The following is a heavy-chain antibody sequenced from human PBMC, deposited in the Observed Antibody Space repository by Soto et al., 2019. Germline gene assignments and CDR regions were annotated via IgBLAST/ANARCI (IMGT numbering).Heavy chain of an antibody. CDR2: ISSSSSTI. D-gene: IGHD3-22*01. CDR3: ARDLALDYYDSSGYPN. V-gene: IGHV3-48*02. Sequence: PGGSLRLSCAASGFTLSGYSMNWVRQAPGKGLEWVSYISSSSSTIYYADSVKGRFTISRDNAKNSLYLQMNSLRDEDTAVYYCARDLALDYYDSSGYPNWGQGTLVTVSS. CDR1: GFTLSGYS. J-gene: IGHJ4*02.